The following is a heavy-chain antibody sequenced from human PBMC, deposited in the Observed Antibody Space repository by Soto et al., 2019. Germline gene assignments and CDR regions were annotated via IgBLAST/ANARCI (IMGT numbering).Heavy chain of an antibody. V-gene: IGHV1-2*02. CDR2: INPNSGGT. CDR3: ARDNCSGGSCYSTTPLKSRTAIGSMDV. J-gene: IGHJ6*02. CDR1: GYTFTGDY. D-gene: IGHD2-15*01. Sequence: ASVKVSCKASGYTFTGDYIHWVRQAPGQGLEWMGWINPNSGGTNYAQKFQGRVTMTRDTSILTAYMELSRLRSDDTALYYCARDNCSGGSCYSTTPLKSRTAIGSMDVWGQGPTVTVSS.